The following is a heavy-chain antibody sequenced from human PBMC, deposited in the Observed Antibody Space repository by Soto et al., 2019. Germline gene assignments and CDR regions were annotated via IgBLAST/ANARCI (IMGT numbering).Heavy chain of an antibody. V-gene: IGHV3-23*01. Sequence: PGGSLRLSCAASGFTFSSYAMSWVRQAPGKGLEWVSAISGSGGSTYYADSVKGRFTISRDNSKNTLYLQMNSLRAEDTAVYYCAKDQDYDSSGYYLGFGYWGQGTLVTVS. D-gene: IGHD3-22*01. CDR1: GFTFSSYA. CDR2: ISGSGGST. CDR3: AKDQDYDSSGYYLGFGY. J-gene: IGHJ4*02.